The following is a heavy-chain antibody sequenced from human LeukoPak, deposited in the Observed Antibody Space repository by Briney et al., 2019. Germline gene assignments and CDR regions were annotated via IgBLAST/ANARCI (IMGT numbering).Heavy chain of an antibody. CDR2: ISYDGSNK. CDR1: GFTFSINV. D-gene: IGHD6-13*01. J-gene: IGHJ3*02. Sequence: GGSLRLSCAASGFTFSINVMHWVRQAPGKGLEWVAVISYDGSNKYYADSVKGRFTISRDNSKDTLYLQMNSLRAEDTAVYYCASEYSSSWYKRNDAFDIWGQGTMVTVSS. CDR3: ASEYSSSWYKRNDAFDI. V-gene: IGHV3-30*04.